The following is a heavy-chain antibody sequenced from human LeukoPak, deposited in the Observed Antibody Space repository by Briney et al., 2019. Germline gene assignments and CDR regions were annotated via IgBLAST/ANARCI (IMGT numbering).Heavy chain of an antibody. Sequence: SVKVSCKASGGTFSSYAISWVRQASGQGLEWMGRIIPIFGTANYAQKFQGRVTITTDESTSTAYMELSSLRSEDTAVYYCARGPYCGGDCYRPDWYFDLWGRGTLVTVSS. CDR3: ARGPYCGGDCYRPDWYFDL. CDR1: GGTFSSYA. D-gene: IGHD2-21*02. J-gene: IGHJ2*01. V-gene: IGHV1-69*05. CDR2: IIPIFGTA.